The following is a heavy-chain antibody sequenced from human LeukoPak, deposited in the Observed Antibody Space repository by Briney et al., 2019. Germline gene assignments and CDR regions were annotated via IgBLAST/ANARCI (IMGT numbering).Heavy chain of an antibody. V-gene: IGHV3-21*06. Sequence: KPGGSLRLSCAASGFAFSSYSMNWVRQAPGKGLEWVSSISSSSSYIYYADSVKGRFTISRDNAKNSLHLQMNSLRAEDTAVYYCARDRDQLRYFDWSLDYWGQGTLVTVSS. D-gene: IGHD3-9*01. CDR1: GFAFSSYS. CDR3: ARDRDQLRYFDWSLDY. J-gene: IGHJ4*02. CDR2: ISSSSSYI.